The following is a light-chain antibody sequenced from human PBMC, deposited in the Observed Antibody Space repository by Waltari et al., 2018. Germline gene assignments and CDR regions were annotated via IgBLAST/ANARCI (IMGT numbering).Light chain of an antibody. Sequence: EIVMTQSPESLADSLGERATIYYKSRQSVLYSSNNKNYLAWYQQKPGQPPKLLIYWASTRESGVPDRFSGSGSGTYFTLIISSLQAEDVTVYYCQQYYRTPLTFGGGTKVEIK. CDR3: QQYYRTPLT. V-gene: IGKV4-1*01. CDR1: QSVLYSSNNKNY. CDR2: WAS. J-gene: IGKJ4*01.